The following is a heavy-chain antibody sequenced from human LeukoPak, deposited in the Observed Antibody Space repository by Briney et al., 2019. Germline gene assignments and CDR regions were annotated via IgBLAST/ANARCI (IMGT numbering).Heavy chain of an antibody. CDR1: GFTLSDYY. CDR2: IYYSGST. CDR3: ARGPEITAFDI. D-gene: IGHD1-14*01. V-gene: IGHV4-59*01. Sequence: GSLRLSCAASGFTLSDYYMTWIRQAPGKGLEWIGYIYYSGSTNYNPSLKSRVTISVDTSKNQFSLKLSSVTAADTAVYYCARGPEITAFDIWGQGTMVTVSS. J-gene: IGHJ3*02.